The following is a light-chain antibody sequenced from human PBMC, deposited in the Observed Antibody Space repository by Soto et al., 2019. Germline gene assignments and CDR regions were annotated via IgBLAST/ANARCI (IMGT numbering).Light chain of an antibody. CDR2: GNS. V-gene: IGLV1-40*01. CDR3: QSYDSSLSVP. Sequence: VLTQPPSVSGAPGQRVTISCTGSSSNIGAGYDVHWYQQLPGTAPKLLIYGNSNRPSGVPDRFSGSKSGTSASLAITGLQAEDEADYYCQSYDSSLSVPFGGGTKLTVL. J-gene: IGLJ2*01. CDR1: SSNIGAGYD.